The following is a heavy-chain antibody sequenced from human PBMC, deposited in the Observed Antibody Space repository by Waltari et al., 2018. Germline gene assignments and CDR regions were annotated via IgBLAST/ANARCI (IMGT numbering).Heavy chain of an antibody. CDR1: GGSFSGYY. V-gene: IGHV4-34*02. CDR2: INHSGSS. D-gene: IGHD2-15*01. Sequence: QVQLQQCVSGLLKPSEPLSLTCAVYGGSFSGYYWTWIRHPPGKGLDWIGEINHSGSSNYNASLKSRVTIAVDTSKNQFSLKVNLVTAADTAVDYCARGYCSGDSCSVYFDYWGQGTLVTVSS. J-gene: IGHJ4*02. CDR3: ARGYCSGDSCSVYFDY.